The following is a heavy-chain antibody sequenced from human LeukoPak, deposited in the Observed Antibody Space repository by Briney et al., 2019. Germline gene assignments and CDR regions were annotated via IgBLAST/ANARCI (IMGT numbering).Heavy chain of an antibody. D-gene: IGHD6-13*01. J-gene: IGHJ5*02. CDR3: ARERQQQLVLGWFDP. V-gene: IGHV4-61*02. Sequence: ASETLSLTCTVSGDSISSGDYYWSWIRQPAGKGLEWIGRISSSGSTNYNPSLKSRVTMSVDTSKNQFSLKLSSVTAADTAVYYCARERQQQLVLGWFDPWGQGTLVTVSS. CDR2: ISSSGST. CDR1: GDSISSGDYY.